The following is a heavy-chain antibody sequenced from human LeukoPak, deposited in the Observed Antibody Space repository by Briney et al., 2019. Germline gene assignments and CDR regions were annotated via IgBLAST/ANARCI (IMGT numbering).Heavy chain of an antibody. CDR1: GGSLTRGGYY. Sequence: SQTLSLTCTVSGGSLTRGGYYWSWIRQHPGKGLEWIRYIYYSGSTYYTPSLKSRVTISVDTSKNQFSLKLSSVTAADTAVYNCASGGWYRYYFDYWGQGTLVTVSS. CDR2: IYYSGST. D-gene: IGHD3-16*02. V-gene: IGHV4-31*03. CDR3: ASGGWYRYYFDY. J-gene: IGHJ4*02.